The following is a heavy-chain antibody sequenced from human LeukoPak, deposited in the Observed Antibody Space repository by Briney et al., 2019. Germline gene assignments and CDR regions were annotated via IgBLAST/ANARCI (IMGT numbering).Heavy chain of an antibody. V-gene: IGHV2-70*11. Sequence: SGPTLVNPTQTLTLTCTFSGFSLSTSGMCVSWIRQPPGKALEWLARIDWDDDTYYSTSLKTRLTISRDTSKNQVLLTMTNMDPVDTATYYCARIRYSSGWSLFDYWGQGTLVTVSS. CDR2: IDWDDDT. J-gene: IGHJ4*02. CDR3: ARIRYSSGWSLFDY. CDR1: GFSLSTSGMC. D-gene: IGHD6-19*01.